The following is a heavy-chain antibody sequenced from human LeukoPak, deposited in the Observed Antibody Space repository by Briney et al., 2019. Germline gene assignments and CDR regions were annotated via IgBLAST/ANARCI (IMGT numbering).Heavy chain of an antibody. CDR2: ISSSSDTI. CDR1: GFTFGPYT. CDR3: ASGMRVGPNI. Sequence: GGSLRLSCAASGFTFGPYTMNWVRQAPGKGLEWVSYISSSSDTIYYADSVKGRFTISRDIAKSSLYLQMNSLRAEDTAVYYCASGMRVGPNIWGQGTLVTVSS. V-gene: IGHV3-48*04. D-gene: IGHD1-26*01. J-gene: IGHJ4*02.